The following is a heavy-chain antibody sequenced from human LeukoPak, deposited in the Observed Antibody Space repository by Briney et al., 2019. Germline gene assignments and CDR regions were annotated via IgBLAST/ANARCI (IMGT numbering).Heavy chain of an antibody. J-gene: IGHJ4*02. CDR2: INPSAGST. CDR1: GYTFTRYY. D-gene: IGHD5-12*01. CDR3: ARRNRGYQDLDF. V-gene: IGHV1-46*01. Sequence: ASVKVSCKASGYTFTRYYMYWVRQAPGQGLECMGIINPSAGSTSYAQKFQGRVTMTRDTSTSTVYMELSSLKSDDTAVYYCARRNRGYQDLDFWGQGTLVTVSS.